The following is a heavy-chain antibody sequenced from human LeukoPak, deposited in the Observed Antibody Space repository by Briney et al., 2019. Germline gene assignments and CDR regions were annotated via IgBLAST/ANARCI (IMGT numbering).Heavy chain of an antibody. V-gene: IGHV4-31*03. Sequence: PSETLSLTCTVSGDSISSGGYYWSWIRQHPGKGLEWIGYIYYSGSTYYNPSLKSRVTISVDTSKNQFSLKLSSVTAADTAVYYCARVPGGYCSGGSCYAYNWFDPWGQGTLVTVSS. CDR2: IYYSGST. CDR1: GDSISSGGYY. CDR3: ARVPGGYCSGGSCYAYNWFDP. J-gene: IGHJ5*02. D-gene: IGHD2-15*01.